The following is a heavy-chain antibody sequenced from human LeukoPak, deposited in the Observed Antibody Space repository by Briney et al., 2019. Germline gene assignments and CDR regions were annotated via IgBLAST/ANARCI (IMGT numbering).Heavy chain of an antibody. CDR3: ARDYPKDYFDSSGYFDY. V-gene: IGHV1-18*04. D-gene: IGHD3-22*01. J-gene: IGHJ4*02. CDR2: ISAYNDNT. CDR1: AYTFTNYG. Sequence: ASVKVSCKASAYTFTNYGTSCVRQAPGQGLEWMGWISAYNDNTNYAQTLQGRVTMTTDTSTSTAYMELRSLRSDDTAVYYCARDYPKDYFDSSGYFDYWGQGTLVTVSS.